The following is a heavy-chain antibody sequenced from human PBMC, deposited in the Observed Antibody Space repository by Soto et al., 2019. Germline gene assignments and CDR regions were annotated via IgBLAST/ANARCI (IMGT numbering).Heavy chain of an antibody. CDR1: GFTFSNYW. CDR3: ARGGLQHALDV. D-gene: IGHD6-13*01. CDR2: VNNDGTDT. Sequence: EVQLVESGGGLVQPGGSLRLSCAATGFTFSNYWMYWVRQAPGKGLVWVSRVNNDGTDTTHADSVKGRFTISRDNAENTLYLQMNSLRAEDTAVYYCARGGLQHALDVWGQGSTVTVSS. J-gene: IGHJ6*02. V-gene: IGHV3-74*03.